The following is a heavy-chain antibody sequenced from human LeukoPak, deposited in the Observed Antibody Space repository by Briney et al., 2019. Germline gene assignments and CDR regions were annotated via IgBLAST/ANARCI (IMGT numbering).Heavy chain of an antibody. Sequence: SETLSLTCTVSGGSISSYYWSWIRQPPGKGLEWIGYIYYSGSTNYNPSLKSRVTISVDTSKNQFSLKLSSVTAGDTAVYYCARSILSALDAFDIWGQGTMVTVSS. V-gene: IGHV4-59*01. J-gene: IGHJ3*02. CDR2: IYYSGST. CDR1: GGSISSYY. CDR3: ARSILSALDAFDI. D-gene: IGHD2-21*01.